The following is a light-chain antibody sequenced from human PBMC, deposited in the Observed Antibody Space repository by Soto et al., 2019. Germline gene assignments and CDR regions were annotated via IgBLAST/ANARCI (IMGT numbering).Light chain of an antibody. CDR1: QSVSSN. CDR3: QQYNKWLT. CDR2: AAS. J-gene: IGKJ4*01. V-gene: IGKV3-15*01. Sequence: EIVMTQSPATLSVSPGERATLSCRASQSVSSNLAWYQQKPGQAPRLLIYAASTRATGIPARFSGSGSRTEFTLTISSLLSEDCAVYYCQQYNKWLTFGGGTKVEIK.